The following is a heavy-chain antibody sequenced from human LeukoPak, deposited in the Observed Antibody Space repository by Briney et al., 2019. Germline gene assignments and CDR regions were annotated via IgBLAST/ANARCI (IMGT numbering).Heavy chain of an antibody. J-gene: IGHJ6*02. Sequence: ASVKVSCKASGYTFTNYAFHWVRQAPGQRLEWLGWINAGNDDTKYSQKFQGRVTITRDTSASTAYMELSSLRSEDTAVYYCARGEQWLHARNYYYYGMDVWGQGTTVTVSS. CDR3: ARGEQWLHARNYYYYGMDV. CDR1: GYTFTNYA. CDR2: INAGNDDT. V-gene: IGHV1-3*01. D-gene: IGHD6-19*01.